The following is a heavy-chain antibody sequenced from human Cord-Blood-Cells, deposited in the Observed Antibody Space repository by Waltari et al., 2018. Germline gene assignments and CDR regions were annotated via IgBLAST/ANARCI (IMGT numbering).Heavy chain of an antibody. CDR3: ARAGYSYGYFDY. J-gene: IGHJ4*02. CDR2: IYYSGST. Sequence: QLQLQESGPGLVKTSETLSLTCTVTGGSISSSSYYWGWIRQPPGKGLEWIGSIYYSGSTYYNPSLKSRVTISVDTSKNQFSLKLSSVTAADTAVYYCARAGYSYGYFDYWGQGTLVTVSS. V-gene: IGHV4-39*01. CDR1: GGSISSSSYY. D-gene: IGHD5-18*01.